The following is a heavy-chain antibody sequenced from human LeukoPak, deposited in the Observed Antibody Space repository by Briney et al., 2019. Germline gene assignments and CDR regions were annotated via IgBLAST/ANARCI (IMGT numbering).Heavy chain of an antibody. CDR3: ARVPLRDGYNFYAFDI. J-gene: IGHJ3*02. Sequence: SETLSLTCTVSGGSISSYYWSWIRRPPGKGLEWIGYIYYSGSTNYNPSLKSRVTISVDTSKNQFSLKLSSVTAADTAVYYCARVPLRDGYNFYAFDIWGQGTMVTVSS. CDR1: GGSISSYY. D-gene: IGHD5-24*01. V-gene: IGHV4-59*01. CDR2: IYYSGST.